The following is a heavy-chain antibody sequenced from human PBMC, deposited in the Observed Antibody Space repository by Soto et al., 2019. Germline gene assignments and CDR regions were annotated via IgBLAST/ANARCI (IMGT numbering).Heavy chain of an antibody. Sequence: TSETLSLTCTVSGGSISSYYWSWIRQPPGKGLEWIGYIYYSGSTNYNPSLKSRVTISVDTSKNQFSLKLSSVTAADTAVYYCARDRIEFDYWGQGTLVTVSS. CDR3: ARDRIEFDY. D-gene: IGHD2-15*01. J-gene: IGHJ4*02. CDR1: GGSISSYY. V-gene: IGHV4-59*01. CDR2: IYYSGST.